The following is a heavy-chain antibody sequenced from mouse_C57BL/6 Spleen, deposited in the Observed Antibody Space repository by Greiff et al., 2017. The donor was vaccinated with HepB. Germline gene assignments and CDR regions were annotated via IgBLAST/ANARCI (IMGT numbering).Heavy chain of an antibody. Sequence: EVMLVESGPGMVKPSQSLSLTCTVTGYSITSGYDWHWIRHFPGNKLEWMGYISYSGSTNYNPSLKSRISITHDTSKNHFFLKLNSVTTEDTATYYCARRELRLHAMDYWGQGTSVTVSS. J-gene: IGHJ4*01. V-gene: IGHV3-1*01. CDR2: ISYSGST. CDR3: ARRELRLHAMDY. CDR1: GYSITSGYD. D-gene: IGHD3-2*02.